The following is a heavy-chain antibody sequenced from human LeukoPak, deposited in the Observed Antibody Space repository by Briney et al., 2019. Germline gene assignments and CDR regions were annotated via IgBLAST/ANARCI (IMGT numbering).Heavy chain of an antibody. D-gene: IGHD6-13*01. Sequence: GRSLRLSCAASGLTFSSYAMHWVRQAPGKGLEWVAVVSYDGSNKYYADSVKGRFTISRDNAKNSLYLQMNSLRADDTAVYYCAREAAADVFDIWGQGTMVTVSS. J-gene: IGHJ3*02. V-gene: IGHV3-30-3*01. CDR1: GLTFSSYA. CDR2: VSYDGSNK. CDR3: AREAAADVFDI.